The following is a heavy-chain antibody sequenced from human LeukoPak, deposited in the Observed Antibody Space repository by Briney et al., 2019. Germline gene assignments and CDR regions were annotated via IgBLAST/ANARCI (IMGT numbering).Heavy chain of an antibody. V-gene: IGHV4-59*01. J-gene: IGHJ5*02. CDR1: GGSISDYD. D-gene: IGHD6-13*01. CDR2: IYYSGST. CDR3: ARVGGSNWYGWLDP. Sequence: SETLSLTCTVSGGSISDYDLSWIRQPPGEGLQWIGYIYYSGSTDYNPLFKSRVTLSVDTSKKQFSLKLSSVTAADTALYYCARVGGSNWYGWLDPWGQGTLVTVSS.